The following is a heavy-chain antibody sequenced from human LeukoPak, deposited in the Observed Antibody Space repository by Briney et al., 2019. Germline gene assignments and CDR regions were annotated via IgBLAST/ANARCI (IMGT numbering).Heavy chain of an antibody. CDR2: IIPLFGTA. CDR3: ARLMTSYYYFDY. V-gene: IGHV1-69*05. Sequence: ASVKVSCKPSGGTFSSFAISWVRQAPGQGLEWMGGIIPLFGTATYSQMIQGRVTITTDESTSTAYMDLSSLKSEDTAVYYCARLMTSYYYFDYWGQGTLVTVSS. J-gene: IGHJ4*02. CDR1: GGTFSSFA. D-gene: IGHD2-21*01.